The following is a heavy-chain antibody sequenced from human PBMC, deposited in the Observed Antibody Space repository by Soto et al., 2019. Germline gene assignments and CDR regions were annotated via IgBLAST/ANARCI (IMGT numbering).Heavy chain of an antibody. V-gene: IGHV3-15*01. Sequence: GSLRLSCAASGFTFSNAWMSWVRQAPGKGLEWVGRIKSKTDGGTTDYAAPVKGRFTISRDDSKNTLYLQMNSLKTEDTAVYYCTTAFLGELSLGDYWGQGTLVTVSS. CDR3: TTAFLGELSLGDY. CDR1: GFTFSNAW. D-gene: IGHD3-16*02. J-gene: IGHJ4*02. CDR2: IKSKTDGGTT.